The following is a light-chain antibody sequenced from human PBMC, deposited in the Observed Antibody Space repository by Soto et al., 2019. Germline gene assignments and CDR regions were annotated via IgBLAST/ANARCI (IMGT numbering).Light chain of an antibody. CDR1: SSDVGAYNY. CDR3: SSYTNSSTLGV. V-gene: IGLV2-14*01. CDR2: EVT. Sequence: QSALTQPASVSGSPGQSITISCTGTSSDVGAYNYVSWYQQHPGKAPKLMISEVTNRPSGVSNRFSGSKSGNTASLTISGLQAEDEADYYCSSYTNSSTLGVFGTGTKLTVL. J-gene: IGLJ1*01.